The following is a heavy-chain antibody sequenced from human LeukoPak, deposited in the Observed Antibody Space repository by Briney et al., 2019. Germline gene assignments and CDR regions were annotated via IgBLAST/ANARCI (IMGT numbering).Heavy chain of an antibody. J-gene: IGHJ2*01. V-gene: IGHV4-30-2*01. D-gene: IGHD6-13*01. CDR2: IYHSGST. CDR1: GGSISSGGYY. CDR3: ARSKLGGIAAPDWYFDL. Sequence: SETLSLTCTVSGGSISSGGYYWSWIRQPPGKGLEWIGYIYHSGSTYYNPSLKSRVTISVDRSKNQFSLKLSSVTAADTAVCYCARSKLGGIAAPDWYFDLGGRGTLVTASS.